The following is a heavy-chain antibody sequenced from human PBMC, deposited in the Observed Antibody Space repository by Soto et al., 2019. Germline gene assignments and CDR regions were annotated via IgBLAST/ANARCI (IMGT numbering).Heavy chain of an antibody. Sequence: LSLTCAIYGDSVSSNSAAWNWIRQSPSRGLEWLGRTYYRSKWYNDYAVSVKSPITINPDTSKNQFSLPLNSVTPEDTAVYYCARDPFITGTPADKTCFDPWGQGTLVTVS. J-gene: IGHJ5*02. CDR2: TYYRSKWYN. V-gene: IGHV6-1*01. CDR1: GDSVSSNSAA. D-gene: IGHD1-20*01. CDR3: ARDPFITGTPADKTCFDP.